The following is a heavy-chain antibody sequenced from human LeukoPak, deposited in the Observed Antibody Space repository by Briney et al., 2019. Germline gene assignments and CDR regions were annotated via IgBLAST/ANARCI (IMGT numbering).Heavy chain of an antibody. Sequence: ASVKVSCKASGYNYRDYYIHWVRHAPGQGLDWMGLINPHSVGTMYAPKFQGRVNMSRDTAINTDYMELRRLRSDDTAVFYCARVNRFYFSKHQAAYDIWGQGTRVTVSS. CDR3: ARVNRFYFSKHQAAYDI. V-gene: IGHV1-2*02. CDR1: GYNYRDYY. CDR2: INPHSVGT. J-gene: IGHJ3*02. D-gene: IGHD2/OR15-2a*01.